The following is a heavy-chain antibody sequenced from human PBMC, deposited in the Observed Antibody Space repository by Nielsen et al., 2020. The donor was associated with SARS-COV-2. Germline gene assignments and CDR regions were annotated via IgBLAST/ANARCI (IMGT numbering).Heavy chain of an antibody. V-gene: IGHV1-3*01. Sequence: ASVKVSCKASGYTFTSYAIHWVRQAPGQGLEWMGWINPGNGNTKSSQKFQGRVSITRDTSASTAYMELSSLRSEDTAVYYCARDPTLEEVWFDPWGQGTLVTVSS. J-gene: IGHJ5*02. CDR1: GYTFTSYA. CDR2: INPGNGNT. CDR3: ARDPTLEEVWFDP.